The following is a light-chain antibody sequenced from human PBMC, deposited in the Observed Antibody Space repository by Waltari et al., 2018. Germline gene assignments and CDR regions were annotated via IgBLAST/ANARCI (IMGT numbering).Light chain of an antibody. CDR3: ATWDNSLREVV. Sequence: QSVLTQPPSVSAAPGQKVTISCSGNSSNIGNHYVSWYHQIPGATPKLLIFDNNQRPSGIPDRFSASKSGTSATLGITGLQIGDEADYYCATWDNSLREVVFGGGTKLTVL. CDR1: SSNIGNHY. J-gene: IGLJ2*01. V-gene: IGLV1-51*01. CDR2: DNN.